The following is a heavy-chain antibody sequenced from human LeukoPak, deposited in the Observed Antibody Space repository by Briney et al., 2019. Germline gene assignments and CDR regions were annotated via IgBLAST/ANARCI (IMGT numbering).Heavy chain of an antibody. CDR1: GFTFSSYG. CDR3: AKDFYESSGYYYDY. V-gene: IGHV3-30*02. CDR2: IRYDGSNK. Sequence: GGSLRLSCAASGFTFSSYGMHWVRQAPGKGLEGVAFIRYDGSNKYYADSVKGRFTISRDNSKNTLYVQMNSLRAEDTALYFCAKDFYESSGYYYDYWGQGTLVTVSS. D-gene: IGHD3-22*01. J-gene: IGHJ4*02.